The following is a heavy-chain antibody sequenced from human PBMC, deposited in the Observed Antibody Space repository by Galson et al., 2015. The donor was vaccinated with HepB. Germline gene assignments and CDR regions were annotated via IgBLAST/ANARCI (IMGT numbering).Heavy chain of an antibody. V-gene: IGHV3-64D*06. CDR3: VKDRFYRIAAAGTSLLDY. D-gene: IGHD6-13*01. J-gene: IGHJ4*02. Sequence: SLRLSCAASGFTFSSYAMHWVRQAPGKGLEYVSAISSNGGSTYYADSVKGRFTISRDNSENTLYLQMSSLRAEDTAVYYCVKDRFYRIAAAGTSLLDYWGQGTLVTVSS. CDR2: ISSNGGST. CDR1: GFTFSSYA.